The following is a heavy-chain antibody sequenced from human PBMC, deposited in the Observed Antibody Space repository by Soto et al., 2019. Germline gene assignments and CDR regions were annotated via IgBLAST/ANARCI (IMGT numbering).Heavy chain of an antibody. CDR3: AKFFVETGGSTGWPWTFHY. V-gene: IGHV3-23*01. D-gene: IGHD6-25*01. CDR1: GFTFSSYA. CDR2: ISGSGGTT. Sequence: EVQLLESGGGLVQPGRSLRRSCAASGFTFSSYAMSWVRQAPGTGLEWVSAISGSGGTTYYAASVKGRFTISRDNSKNTLFLQMNSLRAEDTAVYYCAKFFVETGGSTGWPWTFHYWGQGTLVTVSS. J-gene: IGHJ4*02.